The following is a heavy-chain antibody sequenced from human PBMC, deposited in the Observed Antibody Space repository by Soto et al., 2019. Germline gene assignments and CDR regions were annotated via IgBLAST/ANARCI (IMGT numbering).Heavy chain of an antibody. CDR2: IWYDGSDK. CDR1: GVTLGRYA. Sequence: PXGSLILSCSASGVTLGRYAMHWVRQAPGKGLDWVAVIWYDGSDKYYADSVQGRFTISRDTFYDTLYLHMSSLRAGDTAVYYCARGAEAVAGPQGLDDWGQGTTVTVSS. J-gene: IGHJ6*02. D-gene: IGHD6-19*01. CDR3: ARGAEAVAGPQGLDD. V-gene: IGHV3-33*01.